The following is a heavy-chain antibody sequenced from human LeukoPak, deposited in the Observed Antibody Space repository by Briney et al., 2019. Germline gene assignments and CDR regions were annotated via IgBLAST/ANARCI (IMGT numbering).Heavy chain of an antibody. CDR2: INPSGGST. CDR1: GDSFTSYY. Sequence: GASVKVSCKASGDSFTSYYMHWVRQAPGQGLEWLGIINPSGGSTSYAQKFQGRVTMTRDTSTSTLYMELSSLRSEDTAVYYCARGATPVAGAGPYYHYGMDVWGQGTTVTVSS. J-gene: IGHJ6*02. V-gene: IGHV1-46*01. CDR3: ARGATPVAGAGPYYHYGMDV. D-gene: IGHD6-19*01.